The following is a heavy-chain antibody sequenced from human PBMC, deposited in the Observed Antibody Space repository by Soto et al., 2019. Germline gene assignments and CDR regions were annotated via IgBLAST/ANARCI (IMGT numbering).Heavy chain of an antibody. CDR1: GNTFTIYD. J-gene: IGHJ4*02. D-gene: IGHD3-10*01. Sequence: GASVKVSCKASGNTFTIYDINWVRQATGHGLEWMGWINPNRGNIGYAQKFQGRVTMTRDTAIRTAYMEVSRLRSDDTAVYYCARGRASGSYYLLDYWGQGTLVTVSS. V-gene: IGHV1-8*01. CDR2: INPNRGNI. CDR3: ARGRASGSYYLLDY.